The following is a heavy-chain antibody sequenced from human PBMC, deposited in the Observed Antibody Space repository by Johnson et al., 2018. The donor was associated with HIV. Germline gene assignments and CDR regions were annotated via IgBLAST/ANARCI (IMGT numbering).Heavy chain of an antibody. CDR3: ASHYYGFPYDAFDI. Sequence: QVQLLESGGGVVQPGRPLRLSCAASGFIFSGFGLHWVRQAPGKGLEWVVSISYDGSNKYYADSVRGRITISRDNSKNTLYLQMNGLRAEDTAVYYCASHYYGFPYDAFDIWGQGTMVTVSS. J-gene: IGHJ3*02. CDR2: ISYDGSNK. D-gene: IGHD3-10*01. V-gene: IGHV3-30*03. CDR1: GFIFSGFG.